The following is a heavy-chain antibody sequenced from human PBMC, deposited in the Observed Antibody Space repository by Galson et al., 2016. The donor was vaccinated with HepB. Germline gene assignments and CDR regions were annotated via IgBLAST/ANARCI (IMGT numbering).Heavy chain of an antibody. CDR3: GKHGGFDY. CDR1: GFSLSISG. CDR2: ITGSGDTT. Sequence: SLRLSCAASGFSLSISGMSWVRQTPGRGLEWVSGITGSGDTTHYADSVKGRFIISRDNSKNTLYLFMNNLRAGDTAVYYCGKHGGFDYWGQGALVTVSS. D-gene: IGHD3-16*01. J-gene: IGHJ4*02. V-gene: IGHV3-23*01.